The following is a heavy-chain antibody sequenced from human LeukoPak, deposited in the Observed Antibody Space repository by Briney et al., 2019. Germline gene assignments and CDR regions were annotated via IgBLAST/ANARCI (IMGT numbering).Heavy chain of an antibody. J-gene: IGHJ4*02. CDR3: AKGTSSSCYSAPNY. CDR1: GFTFSSYS. CDR2: ISGSSGSI. V-gene: IGHV3-48*01. D-gene: IGHD2-15*01. Sequence: GGSLRLSCAASGFTFSSYSMNWVRQAPGKGLEWASYISGSSGSIYYADSVKGRFTISRDNSKNTLSLQLNSLRAEDTAVYYCAKGTSSSCYSAPNYWGQGTLVTVSS.